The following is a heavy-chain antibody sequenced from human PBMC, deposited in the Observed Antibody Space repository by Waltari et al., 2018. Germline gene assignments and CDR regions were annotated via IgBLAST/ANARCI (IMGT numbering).Heavy chain of an antibody. V-gene: IGHV3-23*04. J-gene: IGHJ3*02. CDR3: AKDRGDYYDSSGYSDAFDI. CDR2: ISCSGGST. D-gene: IGHD3-22*01. CDR1: GVTFSSYA. Sequence: EVQLVESGGGLVQPGGSLRLSCAASGVTFSSYAMSWVRQAPGKGLELVSAISCSGGSTYYADSVKGRFTISRDNSKNTLYLQMNSLRAEDTAVYYCAKDRGDYYDSSGYSDAFDIWGQGTMVTVSS.